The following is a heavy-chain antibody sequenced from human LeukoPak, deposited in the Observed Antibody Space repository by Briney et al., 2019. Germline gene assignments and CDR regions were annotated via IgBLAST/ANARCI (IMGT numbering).Heavy chain of an antibody. CDR2: IYSGGST. CDR3: ASPGVAGLIQH. V-gene: IGHV3-53*01. D-gene: IGHD7-27*01. CDR1: GFTVSSNY. Sequence: PGGSLRLSCAASGFTVSSNYMSWVRQAPGKGLEWVSVIYSGGSTYYADSVKGRFTISRDNSKNTLYLQMNSQRAEDTAVYYCASPGVAGLIQHWGQGTLVTVSS. J-gene: IGHJ1*01.